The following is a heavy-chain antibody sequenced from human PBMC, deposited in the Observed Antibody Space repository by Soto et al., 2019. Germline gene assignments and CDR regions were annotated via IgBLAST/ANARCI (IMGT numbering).Heavy chain of an antibody. V-gene: IGHV5-51*01. CDR2: IYPGDSDT. Sequence: GEYLKISCKGSGYSFTSYWIGWVRQMPGKGLEWMGIIYPGDSDTRYSPSFQGQVTISADKSISTAYLQWSSLKASDTAMYYCARQLSTTYYDILTGYGGMDVWGQGTTVTVSS. CDR3: ARQLSTTYYDILTGYGGMDV. CDR1: GYSFTSYW. D-gene: IGHD3-9*01. J-gene: IGHJ6*02.